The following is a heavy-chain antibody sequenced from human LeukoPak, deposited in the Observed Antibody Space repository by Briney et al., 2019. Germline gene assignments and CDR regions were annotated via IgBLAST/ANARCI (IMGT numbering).Heavy chain of an antibody. CDR3: AKDREGRRSSSWYYGAFDI. Sequence: GRSLRLSCAASGFTFSSYGMRWVRQAPGKGLEWVAVISYDGSNKYYADPVKGRFTISGDNSKNTLYLQMNSLRAEDTAVYYCAKDREGRRSSSWYYGAFDIWGQGTMVTVSS. J-gene: IGHJ3*02. D-gene: IGHD6-13*01. CDR2: ISYDGSNK. CDR1: GFTFSSYG. V-gene: IGHV3-30*18.